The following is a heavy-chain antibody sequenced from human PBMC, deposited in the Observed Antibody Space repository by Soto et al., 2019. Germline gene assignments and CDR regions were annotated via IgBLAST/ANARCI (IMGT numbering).Heavy chain of an antibody. CDR3: ARGGHVVVVTAALDY. D-gene: IGHD2-21*02. CDR2: VNPSGGHT. CDR1: GDTFTDYY. V-gene: IGHV1-46*01. Sequence: QVQLMQSGAEVKKPGASVKVSCKASGDTFTDYYIHWVRQAPGQGLEWMGTVNPSGGHTTYAQHFLGSVTMTRDTSTSTLYRELTSLASEDTAVYYCARGGHVVVVTAALDYGGQGTLGTVSS. J-gene: IGHJ4*02.